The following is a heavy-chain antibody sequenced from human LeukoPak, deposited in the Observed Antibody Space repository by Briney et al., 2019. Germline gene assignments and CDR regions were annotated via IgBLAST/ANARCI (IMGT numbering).Heavy chain of an antibody. V-gene: IGHV3-23*01. J-gene: IGHJ3*02. CDR1: GFTFSNYA. Sequence: GGSLRLSCAVSGFTFSNYAMSWVRQAPGKGLEWVSGISGSGGTTYYADSVKGRFTIFRDNSKNTLFLQMNSLRAEDTAIYYCTKKPGVVEIWGQGTMVTVSS. CDR2: ISGSGGTT. D-gene: IGHD2-15*01. CDR3: TKKPGVVEI.